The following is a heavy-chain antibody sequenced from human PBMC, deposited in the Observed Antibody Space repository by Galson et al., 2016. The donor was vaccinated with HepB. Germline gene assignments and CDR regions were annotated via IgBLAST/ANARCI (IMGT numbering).Heavy chain of an antibody. CDR3: VIDGGHFELDV. Sequence: SLRLSCAASGFTFRHHWMQWVRQAPGKGLLLVSRVAPSGDVTRYADSVRGRFSTSRDNAKNTVYLEMNSLRAEDTALYYCVIDGGHFELDVWGQGTTVTVSS. V-gene: IGHV3-74*01. J-gene: IGHJ6*02. CDR1: GFTFRHHW. D-gene: IGHD4-23*01. CDR2: VAPSGDVT.